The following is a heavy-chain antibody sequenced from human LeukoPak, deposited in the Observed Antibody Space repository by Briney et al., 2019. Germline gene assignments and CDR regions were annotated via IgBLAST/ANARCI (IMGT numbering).Heavy chain of an antibody. CDR2: INPNSGDP. D-gene: IGHD2-21*01. Sequence: ASVKVSCKASGYTFTAYYLHWVRQAPGQGLEWMGWINPNSGDPNYAQNFQGRVTMARDTSISTAYMELSSLRSDDKAVYYRARGGDCNRRDFDYWGQGTLVTVSS. J-gene: IGHJ4*02. V-gene: IGHV1-2*02. CDR1: GYTFTAYY. CDR3: ARGGDCNRRDFDY.